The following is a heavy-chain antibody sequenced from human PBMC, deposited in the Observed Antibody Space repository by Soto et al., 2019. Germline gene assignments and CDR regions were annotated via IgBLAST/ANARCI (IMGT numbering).Heavy chain of an antibody. V-gene: IGHV5-51*01. D-gene: IGHD3-3*01. CDR1: GYSFTSYW. J-gene: IGHJ6*02. CDR3: ARQGTYDDFWGGYYYYGMDV. Sequence: GESLKISCKGSGYSFTSYWIGWVRQMPGKGLEWMGIIYPGDSDTRYSPSFQGQVTISADKSISTAYLQWSSLKASDTAMYYCARQGTYDDFWGGYYYYGMDVWGQGTTVTVSS. CDR2: IYPGDSDT.